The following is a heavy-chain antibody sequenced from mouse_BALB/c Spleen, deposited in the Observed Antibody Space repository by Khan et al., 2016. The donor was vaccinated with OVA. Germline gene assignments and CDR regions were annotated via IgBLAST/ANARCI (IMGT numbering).Heavy chain of an antibody. Sequence: VQLQQAGAELVRSGASVKLSCTASGFNIKDYYIHWLKQRPEQGLEWIGWIDPENGDTEYAPKFQGKATMAADTSSNTAYLQLSSLTSEDTAVYYCNTGDGSSAWFAYWGQGTLVTVSA. CDR1: GFNIKDYY. J-gene: IGHJ3*01. CDR2: IDPENGDT. D-gene: IGHD2-3*01. V-gene: IGHV14-4*02. CDR3: NTGDGSSAWFAY.